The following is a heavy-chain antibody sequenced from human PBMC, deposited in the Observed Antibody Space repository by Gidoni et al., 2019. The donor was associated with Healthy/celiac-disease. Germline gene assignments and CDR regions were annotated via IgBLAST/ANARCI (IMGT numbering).Heavy chain of an antibody. CDR2: RWYDGSNK. D-gene: IGHD3-10*01. Sequence: QVQLVESGGGVVQPGRCLRLSWAASGFPFSSYGMHWVRQAPVKGLEWVAVRWYDGSNKYYADSVKGRFTISRDNSKNTLYLQMNSLRAEDTAVYYCARDPGFGELPSDYYYYYGMDVWGQGTTVTVSS. V-gene: IGHV3-33*01. J-gene: IGHJ6*02. CDR3: ARDPGFGELPSDYYYYYGMDV. CDR1: GFPFSSYG.